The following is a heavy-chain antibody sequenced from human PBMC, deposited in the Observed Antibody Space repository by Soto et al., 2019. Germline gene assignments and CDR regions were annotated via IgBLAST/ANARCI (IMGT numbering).Heavy chain of an antibody. D-gene: IGHD3-3*01. Sequence: GGSLRLSCAASGFTFSSYGMRWVRQAPGKGLEWVAVISYDGSNKYYADSVKGRFTISRDNSKNTLYLQMNSLRAEDTAVYYCAKDQEITIFGVVIIGPFEYWGQGTLVTVSS. CDR1: GFTFSSYG. V-gene: IGHV3-30*18. CDR3: AKDQEITIFGVVIIGPFEY. CDR2: ISYDGSNK. J-gene: IGHJ4*02.